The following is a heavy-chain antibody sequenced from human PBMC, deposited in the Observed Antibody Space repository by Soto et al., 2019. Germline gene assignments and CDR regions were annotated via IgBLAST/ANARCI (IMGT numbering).Heavy chain of an antibody. V-gene: IGHV1-69*08. CDR3: AREWLREALLSWFDP. CDR2: IIPILGIA. D-gene: IGHD3-10*01. CDR1: GGTFSSYT. Sequence: QVQLVQSGAEVKKPGSSVKVSCKASGGTFSSYTISWVRQAPGQGLEWMGRIIPILGIANYAQKFQGRVTITADKSTSTAYMELSSLRSEDTAVYYCAREWLREALLSWFDPWGQGTLVTVSS. J-gene: IGHJ5*02.